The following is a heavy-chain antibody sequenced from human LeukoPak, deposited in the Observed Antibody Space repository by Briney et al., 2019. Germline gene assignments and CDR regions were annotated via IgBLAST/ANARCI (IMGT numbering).Heavy chain of an antibody. D-gene: IGHD2-2*01. J-gene: IGHJ6*03. CDR1: GFTFSSYS. CDR3: ATRGYCSSSNCYSNYYMDV. CDR2: ISSSSSTI. V-gene: IGHV3-48*04. Sequence: GGSLRLSCAASGFTFSSYSMNWVRQAPGKGLEWVSYISSSSSTIYYADSVKGRFTISRDNAKNTLYLQMNSLRAEDTAVYYCATRGYCSSSNCYSNYYMDVWGTGTTVTVSS.